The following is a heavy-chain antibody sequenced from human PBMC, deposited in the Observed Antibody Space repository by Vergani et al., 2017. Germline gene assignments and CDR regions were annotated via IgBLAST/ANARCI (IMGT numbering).Heavy chain of an antibody. CDR3: AREIYCGGDCYSFDY. V-gene: IGHV3-23*01. CDR1: GFTFSSYA. J-gene: IGHJ4*02. D-gene: IGHD2-21*02. Sequence: EVQLLESGGGLVQPGGSLRLSCAASGFTFSSYAMSWVRQAPGKGLEWVSAISGSGGSTYYADSVKGRFTISRDNAKNSLYLQMNSLRAEDTAVYYCAREIYCGGDCYSFDYWGQGTLVTVSS. CDR2: ISGSGGST.